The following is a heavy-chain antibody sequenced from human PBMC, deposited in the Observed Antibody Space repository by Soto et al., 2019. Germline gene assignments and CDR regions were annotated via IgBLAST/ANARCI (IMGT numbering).Heavy chain of an antibody. D-gene: IGHD6-19*01. Sequence: EVQLLESGGGLVQPGGSLRLSCAASGFTFSSYPMTWVRQAPGEGLQWVSSISGSGASTFYADSVKGRFTISRDNSKNTLTLQMSSLRAGDTAIYYCAKYSSSWDEDYWGQGTLVTVSS. J-gene: IGHJ4*02. CDR3: AKYSSSWDEDY. V-gene: IGHV3-23*01. CDR2: ISGSGAST. CDR1: GFTFSSYP.